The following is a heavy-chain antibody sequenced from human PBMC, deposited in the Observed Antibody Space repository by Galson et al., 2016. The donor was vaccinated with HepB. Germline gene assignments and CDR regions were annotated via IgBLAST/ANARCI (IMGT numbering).Heavy chain of an antibody. V-gene: IGHV3-23*01. CDR1: GFTFRTYT. J-gene: IGHJ4*02. D-gene: IGHD2-15*01. CDR3: AKDRCCGGGACSWSYFDL. CDR2: ISGGGGST. Sequence: SLRLSCAASGFTFRTYTMSWVRQAPGKGLEWVSGISGGGGSTYYADSVKGRRTISRDNPKNMVYLQIHSLRVEDTAVYFCAKDRCCGGGACSWSYFDLWGPGIQVTVSS.